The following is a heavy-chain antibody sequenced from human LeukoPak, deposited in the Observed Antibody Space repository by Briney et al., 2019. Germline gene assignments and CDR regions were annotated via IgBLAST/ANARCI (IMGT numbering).Heavy chain of an antibody. CDR1: GFTFSSYA. Sequence: GGSLRLSCAATGFTFSSYAMNWVRQAPGKGLEWVSSITSSGADTHYGDSVKGRFTISRDNFKNTLSLQMNSLRVEDTAVYFCAKAANHYDSSGYPDYWGQGTLVTVSS. CDR2: ITSSGADT. D-gene: IGHD3-22*01. CDR3: AKAANHYDSSGYPDY. V-gene: IGHV3-23*01. J-gene: IGHJ4*02.